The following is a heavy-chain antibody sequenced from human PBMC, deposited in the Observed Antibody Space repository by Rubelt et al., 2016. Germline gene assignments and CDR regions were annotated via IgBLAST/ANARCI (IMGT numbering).Heavy chain of an antibody. D-gene: IGHD3-22*01. J-gene: IGHJ4*02. CDR2: ISAYNGNT. CDR3: ARVEYYYDSSGYSDY. CDR1: GYTFTSYG. V-gene: IGHV1-18*01. Sequence: QVQLVQSGAEVKKPGASVKVSCKASGYTFTSYGISWVRQAPGQGLEWMGWISAYNGNTNYAQKCHGRGTRPKETSTSTAYMELRSLRSDDTAVYYCARVEYYYDSSGYSDYWGQGTLVTVSS.